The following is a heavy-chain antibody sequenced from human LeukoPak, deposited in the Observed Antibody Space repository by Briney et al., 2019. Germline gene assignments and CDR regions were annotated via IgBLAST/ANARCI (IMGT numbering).Heavy chain of an antibody. CDR1: GFTFSSYG. J-gene: IGHJ4*02. CDR2: IRYDGSNK. V-gene: IGHV3-30*02. Sequence: GGSLRLSCAASGFTFSSYGMHWVRQAPGKGLEWVAFIRYDGSNKYYADSVKGRFTISRDNSKNTLYLQMNSLRAEDTAVYYCARDWATVTIRGYFDYWGQGTLVTVSS. D-gene: IGHD4-17*01. CDR3: ARDWATVTIRGYFDY.